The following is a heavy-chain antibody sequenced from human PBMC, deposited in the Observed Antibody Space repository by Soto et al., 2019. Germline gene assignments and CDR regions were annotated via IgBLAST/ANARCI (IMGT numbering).Heavy chain of an antibody. Sequence: SETLSLTCAVYGGSFSGYYWSWIRQPPGKGLEWIGEINHSGSTNYNPSLKSRVTISVDTSKNQFSLKLSSVTAADTAVYYCARERIAAAGITGYYYYYYGMDVWGQGTTVTVSS. D-gene: IGHD6-13*01. CDR2: INHSGST. CDR1: GGSFSGYY. V-gene: IGHV4-34*01. CDR3: ARERIAAAGITGYYYYYYGMDV. J-gene: IGHJ6*02.